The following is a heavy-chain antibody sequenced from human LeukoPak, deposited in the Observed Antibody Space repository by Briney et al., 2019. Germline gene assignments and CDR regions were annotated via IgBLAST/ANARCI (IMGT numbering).Heavy chain of an antibody. CDR3: AKKSSGWYGAGVDY. J-gene: IGHJ4*02. D-gene: IGHD6-19*01. Sequence: GGSLRLSCAASGFTFSSYAMTWVGQAPGKGLEWVSSISDIGDRTYYADSEKGRFTISRDNSKNTLYLQMNSLRAEDTAVYYCAKKSSGWYGAGVDYWGQGTLVTVSS. CDR2: ISDIGDRT. V-gene: IGHV3-23*01. CDR1: GFTFSSYA.